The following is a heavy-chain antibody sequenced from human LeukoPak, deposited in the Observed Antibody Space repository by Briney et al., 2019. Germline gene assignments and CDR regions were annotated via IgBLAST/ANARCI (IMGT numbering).Heavy chain of an antibody. CDR1: GGTFSSYA. V-gene: IGHV1-69*04. D-gene: IGHD5-18*01. CDR3: ARDFPDTAMSLPFDP. CDR2: IIPILGIA. Sequence: PVKVSCTASGGTFSSYAISWVRQAPGQGLEWMGRIIPILGIANYAQKFQGRVTITADKSTSTAYMELSSLRSEDTAVYYCARDFPDTAMSLPFDPWGQGTLVTVSS. J-gene: IGHJ5*02.